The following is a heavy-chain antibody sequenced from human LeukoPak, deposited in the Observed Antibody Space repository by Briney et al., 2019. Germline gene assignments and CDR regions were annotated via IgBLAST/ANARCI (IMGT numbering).Heavy chain of an antibody. D-gene: IGHD5-18*01. J-gene: IGHJ4*02. V-gene: IGHV4-39*07. CDR3: ARGTGGYSYGY. CDR2: IYYSGST. CDR1: GGSISSSSYY. Sequence: SETLSLTCTVSGGSISSSSYYWGWIRQPPGKGLEWIASIYYSGSTYYNPSLKSRVTISVDTSKNQFSLKLSSVTAADTAVYYCARGTGGYSYGYWGQGTLVTVSS.